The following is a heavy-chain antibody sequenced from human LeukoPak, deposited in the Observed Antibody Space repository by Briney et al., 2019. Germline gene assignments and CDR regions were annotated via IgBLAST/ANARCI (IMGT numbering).Heavy chain of an antibody. D-gene: IGHD3-22*01. Sequence: GGSLRLSCAASGFTFSSYAMHWVRQAPGKGLEWVAVISYDGSNKYYAGSVMGRFTISRDNSKNTLYLQMNSLRAEDTAVYYCARGGSYYDSSELPYYFDYWGQGTLVTVSS. V-gene: IGHV3-30-3*01. CDR3: ARGGSYYDSSELPYYFDY. CDR1: GFTFSSYA. CDR2: ISYDGSNK. J-gene: IGHJ4*02.